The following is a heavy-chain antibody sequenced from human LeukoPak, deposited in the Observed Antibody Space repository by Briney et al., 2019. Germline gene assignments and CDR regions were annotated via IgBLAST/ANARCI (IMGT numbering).Heavy chain of an antibody. CDR1: GFTFSSHW. J-gene: IGHJ4*02. CDR2: INQDGSDG. Sequence: GGSLRLSCAASGFTFSSHWMSWARQAPGKGLEWVANINQDGSDGYYVDSVKGRFSISRDNAKSSLFLQMNSLRAEDTAVYYCAKGNNYGSGSYYNGWALAYWGQGTLVTVSS. CDR3: AKGNNYGSGSYYNGWALAY. D-gene: IGHD3-10*01. V-gene: IGHV3-7*05.